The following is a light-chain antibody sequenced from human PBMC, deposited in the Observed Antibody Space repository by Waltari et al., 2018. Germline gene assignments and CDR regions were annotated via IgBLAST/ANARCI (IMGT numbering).Light chain of an antibody. V-gene: IGLV2-18*02. J-gene: IGLJ3*02. CDR3: SSYTSSSTFNWV. Sequence: QSALTQPPPLSGSPAQSATTPSTGTSSDVGSYNRSSCYQQPPGTAPKLMIYEVSNRPPGVPVRFSGSKSGNTASLTISGLQAEDEADYYCSSYTSSSTFNWVFGGGTKLTVL. CDR1: SSDVGSYNR. CDR2: EVS.